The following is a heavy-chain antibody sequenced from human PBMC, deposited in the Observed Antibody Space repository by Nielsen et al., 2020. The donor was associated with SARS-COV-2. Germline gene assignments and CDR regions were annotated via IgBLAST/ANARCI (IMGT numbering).Heavy chain of an antibody. V-gene: IGHV4-39*01. CDR1: GGSLSGFR. CDR3: ARHGDYMDV. J-gene: IGHJ6*03. Sequence: SETLSLTCAVYGGSLSGFRWNWIRQPPGKVLEWIGSIYYSGSTYYHPSLKSRVTISVDTSKNQFSLKLSSVTAADTAVYYCARHGDYMDVWGKGTTVTVSS. D-gene: IGHD3-3*01. CDR2: IYYSGST.